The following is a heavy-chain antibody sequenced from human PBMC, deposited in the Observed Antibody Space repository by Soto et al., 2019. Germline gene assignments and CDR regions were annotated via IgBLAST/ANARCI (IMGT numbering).Heavy chain of an antibody. CDR2: INPYNGNT. V-gene: IGHV1-18*01. CDR1: GYTFTNYG. Sequence: QVQLVQSGAEVEKPGASVKVSCKASGYTFTNYGITWVRQAPGQGLEWMGWINPYNGNTNYAQKLQGRVTMTTDTSTSTAYMELRCLRSDDTAVYDCARTKHGDSFDPWGQGTLVTVSS. CDR3: ARTKHGDSFDP. D-gene: IGHD3-10*01. J-gene: IGHJ5*02.